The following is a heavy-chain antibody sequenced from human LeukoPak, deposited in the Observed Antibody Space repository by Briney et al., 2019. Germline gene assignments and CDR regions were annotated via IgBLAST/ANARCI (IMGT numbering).Heavy chain of an antibody. CDR2: ISGYNGNT. Sequence: DSVTLTCKASGYTFTSYDISWVGHAPPQRLEWMGWISGYNGNTNYAQKLQGRVTMTTDTSTSTAYMELRSLRSDDTAVYYCARDLSSSPRYFDYWGQGTLVTVSS. CDR3: ARDLSSSPRYFDY. J-gene: IGHJ4*02. D-gene: IGHD6-13*01. CDR1: GYTFTSYD. V-gene: IGHV1-18*01.